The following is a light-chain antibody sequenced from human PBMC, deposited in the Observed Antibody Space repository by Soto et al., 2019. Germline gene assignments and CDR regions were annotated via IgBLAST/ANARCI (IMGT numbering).Light chain of an antibody. Sequence: IVLTQSPASLSLSPGERATLSCGASHTIASVYLTWYQNKPGLAPRLLIYDTSIRANGIQDKFTGSGSVTDFTLSFSRLEPEDFACYYCQQYDTSLTFGGGTKVDIK. CDR3: QQYDTSLT. J-gene: IGKJ4*01. CDR2: DTS. CDR1: HTIASVY. V-gene: IGKV3D-20*01.